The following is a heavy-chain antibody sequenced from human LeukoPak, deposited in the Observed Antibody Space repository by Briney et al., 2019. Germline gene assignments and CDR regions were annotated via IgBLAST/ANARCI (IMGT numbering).Heavy chain of an antibody. CDR3: ARNILEWLLFDGFDI. CDR1: GFTFSAFA. CDR2: ILYDGSNK. D-gene: IGHD3-3*01. V-gene: IGHV3-30*04. Sequence: GGSLRLSCAASGFTFSAFAMHWVRQALGKGLEWVAVILYDGSNKYYADSVRGRFIISRDNSKNTLYLQMNSLRVEDTAVYYCARNILEWLLFDGFDIWGQGTMVTASS. J-gene: IGHJ3*02.